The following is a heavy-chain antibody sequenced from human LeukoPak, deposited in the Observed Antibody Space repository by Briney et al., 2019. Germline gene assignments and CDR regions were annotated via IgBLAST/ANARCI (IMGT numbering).Heavy chain of an antibody. D-gene: IGHD6-13*01. CDR3: ARVPIAAAALSGMDV. Sequence: SETLSLTCTVSGGSISRNYWNWIRQPPGKGLEWIGYIYYSGSTNYNPSLKSRVTISVDTSKNQFSQKLSSVTAADTAVYYCARVPIAAAALSGMDVWGQGTTVTVSS. V-gene: IGHV4-59*01. CDR1: GGSISRNY. CDR2: IYYSGST. J-gene: IGHJ6*02.